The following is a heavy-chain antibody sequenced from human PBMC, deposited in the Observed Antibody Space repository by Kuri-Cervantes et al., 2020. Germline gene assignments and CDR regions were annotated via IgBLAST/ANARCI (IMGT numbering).Heavy chain of an antibody. D-gene: IGHD5-12*01. Sequence: LRLSCTVSGGSISSGGYYWSWIRQHPGKGLEWIGYIYYSGSTYYNPSLKSRVSISIDTSKNQFSLKLNSVTAADTAVYYCARETYSGYDRGFDYWGQGTLVTVSS. CDR1: GGSISSGGYY. CDR3: ARETYSGYDRGFDY. CDR2: IYYSGST. V-gene: IGHV4-31*03. J-gene: IGHJ4*02.